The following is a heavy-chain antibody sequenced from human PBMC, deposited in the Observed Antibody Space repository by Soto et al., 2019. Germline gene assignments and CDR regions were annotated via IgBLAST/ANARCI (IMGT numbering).Heavy chain of an antibody. J-gene: IGHJ4*02. CDR3: AHSNPQQYCSGGSCYYFDY. V-gene: IGHV2-5*02. Sequence: ESGPTLVNPTQTLTLTCTFSGFSLSTSGVGVGWIRQPPGKALEWLALIYWDDDKRYSPSLKSRLTITKDTSKNQVVLTMTNMDPVDTATYYCAHSNPQQYCSGGSCYYFDYWGQGTLVTVSS. CDR1: GFSLSTSGVG. D-gene: IGHD2-15*01. CDR2: IYWDDDK.